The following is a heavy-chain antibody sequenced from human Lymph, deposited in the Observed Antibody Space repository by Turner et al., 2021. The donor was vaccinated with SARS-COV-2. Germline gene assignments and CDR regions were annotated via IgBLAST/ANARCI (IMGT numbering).Heavy chain of an antibody. CDR2: IYPGDSDT. V-gene: IGHV5-51*01. D-gene: IGHD3-3*01. J-gene: IGHJ4*02. CDR3: ARREWGGSIGHIDY. Sequence: EEQLVQSGAEEETPGESLNLHCLGSEYTFTSYWNDGVRQMPGRGLEWMGSIYPGDSDTSYSPTEQGQVTNSADKSIRTDYQKWRSLKASDTAMYYRARREWGGSIGHIDYWGQGTLVTVSS. CDR1: EYTFTSYW.